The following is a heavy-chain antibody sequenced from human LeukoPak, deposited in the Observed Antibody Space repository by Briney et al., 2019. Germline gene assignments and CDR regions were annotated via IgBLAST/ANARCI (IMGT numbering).Heavy chain of an antibody. V-gene: IGHV1-18*01. CDR2: ISAYNGNT. J-gene: IGHJ4*02. CDR3: ARVMAARPGGDY. CDR1: GYTFTSYG. Sequence: ASVKVSCKASGYTFTSYGISWVRQAPGQGREWMGWISAYNGNTNYAQKLQGRVTMTTDTSTSTAYMELRSLRPDDTAVYYCARVMAARPGGDYWGQGTLVTVSS. D-gene: IGHD6-6*01.